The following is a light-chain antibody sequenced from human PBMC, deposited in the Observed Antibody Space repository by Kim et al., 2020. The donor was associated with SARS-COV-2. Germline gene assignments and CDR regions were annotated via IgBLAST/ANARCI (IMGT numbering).Light chain of an antibody. CDR2: RNN. Sequence: LTQPPSVSKDLRQTATLTCTGDSNNVGNEGAAWLQQHQGHPPKLLFYRNNNRPSGISERLSASRSGNTASLTITGLQPEDEADYYCSAWDYSVSAWVFGGGTKLTVL. CDR3: SAWDYSVSAWV. CDR1: SNNVGNEG. V-gene: IGLV10-54*01. J-gene: IGLJ3*02.